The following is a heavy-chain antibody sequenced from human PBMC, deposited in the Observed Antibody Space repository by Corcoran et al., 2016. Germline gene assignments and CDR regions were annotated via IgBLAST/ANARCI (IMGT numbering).Heavy chain of an antibody. CDR3: ASLSSGSDLYYGMDV. V-gene: IGHV3-48*04. Sequence: EVQLVESGGGLVQPGGSLRLSCAASGFTFSSYSMNWVRQAPGKGLEWVSYISSSSSTIYYADSVKGRFTISRDNAKNSLYLQMNSLRAEDTAVYYCASLSSGSDLYYGMDVWGQGTTVTVSS. CDR1: GFTFSSYS. J-gene: IGHJ6*02. D-gene: IGHD1-26*01. CDR2: ISSSSSTI.